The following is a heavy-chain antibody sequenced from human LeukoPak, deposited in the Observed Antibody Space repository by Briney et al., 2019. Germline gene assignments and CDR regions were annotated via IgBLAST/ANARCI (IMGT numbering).Heavy chain of an antibody. J-gene: IGHJ2*01. V-gene: IGHV3-53*01. CDR1: GFIVSNNY. CDR3: ARRTGSDWYFDL. Sequence: PGGSLRLSCAASGFIVSNNYISWVRQAPGKGLEWVSLISAGGSTYYADSVKGRFTISRDNSKNTLYLQMDSLRADDTAVYYCARRTGSDWYFDLWGRGTLVTVSS. CDR2: ISAGGST. D-gene: IGHD1-1*01.